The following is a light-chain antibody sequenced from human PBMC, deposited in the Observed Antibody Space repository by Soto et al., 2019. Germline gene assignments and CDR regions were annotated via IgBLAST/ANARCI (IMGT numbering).Light chain of an antibody. CDR3: QVWDSSSDHRVV. CDR2: VDG. CDR1: NIALQS. J-gene: IGLJ2*01. V-gene: IGLV3-21*02. Sequence: SYELTQAPSVSVAPGPTARITRGGNNIALQSVHWDQQKAGQAPVMVVYVDGARPSGIPERFSGANSGNTATLTITRVESWDEADYHCQVWDSSSDHRVVFGGGTKVTVL.